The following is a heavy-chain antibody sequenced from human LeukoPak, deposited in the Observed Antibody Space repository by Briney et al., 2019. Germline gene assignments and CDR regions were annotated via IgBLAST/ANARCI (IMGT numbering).Heavy chain of an antibody. D-gene: IGHD2-2*01. CDR3: ARTRIVVAPAEVYYFDY. V-gene: IGHV4-34*01. CDR1: GGSFSGYY. Sequence: SETLSLTCAVYGGSFSGYYWSWIRQPPGKGLEWIGEINHSGSTNYNPSLKSRVTISVDTSKNQFSLKLSSVTAADTAVYYCARTRIVVAPAEVYYFDYWGQGTLVTVSS. CDR2: INHSGST. J-gene: IGHJ4*02.